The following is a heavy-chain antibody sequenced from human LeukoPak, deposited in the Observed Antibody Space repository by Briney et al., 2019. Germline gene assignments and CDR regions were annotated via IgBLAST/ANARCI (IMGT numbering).Heavy chain of an antibody. CDR1: GYSFTNYW. CDR2: IYPGDSDT. D-gene: IGHD3-22*01. V-gene: IGHV5-51*01. Sequence: GESLKISCKGSGYSFTNYWIGWVRQMPGKGLEWMGLIYPGDSDTRYSPSFQGQVTISADKSISTAYLQWSSLKASDTAMYYCARHPWSVRWRYYDSSATAFDIWGRGTMVTVSS. CDR3: ARHPWSVRWRYYDSSATAFDI. J-gene: IGHJ3*02.